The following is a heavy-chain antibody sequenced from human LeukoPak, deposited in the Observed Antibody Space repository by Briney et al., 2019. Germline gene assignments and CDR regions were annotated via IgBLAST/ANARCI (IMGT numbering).Heavy chain of an antibody. CDR3: ARGPLYDSGWYLDY. Sequence: GASVKVSCKASGYTFTSYGISWVRQAPEQGVEWMGRISAYNGNTNYAQKLQGRVTMTTDTSTSTAYMELRSLRSDDTAVYYCARGPLYDSGWYLDYWGQGTLVTVSS. V-gene: IGHV1-18*01. CDR1: GYTFTSYG. J-gene: IGHJ4*02. D-gene: IGHD6-19*01. CDR2: ISAYNGNT.